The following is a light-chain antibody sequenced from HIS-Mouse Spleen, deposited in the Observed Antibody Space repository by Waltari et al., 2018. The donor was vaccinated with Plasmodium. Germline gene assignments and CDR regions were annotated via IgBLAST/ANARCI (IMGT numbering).Light chain of an antibody. Sequence: DIQMTQSPSSLSASVGDRVTITCRSSQSISSYLNWYQQKPGKAPKLLSYAASSLQSGVPSRFGGSGSGTDLTLTISSLQPEEFATYYCQQNYNTWTFGQGTKVEIK. CDR1: QSISSY. CDR3: QQNYNTWT. CDR2: AAS. V-gene: IGKV1-39*01. J-gene: IGKJ1*01.